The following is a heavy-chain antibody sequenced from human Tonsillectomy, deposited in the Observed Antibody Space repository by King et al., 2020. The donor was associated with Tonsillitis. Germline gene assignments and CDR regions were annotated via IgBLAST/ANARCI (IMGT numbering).Heavy chain of an antibody. CDR1: GFTFSSYW. Sequence: VQLVESGGGLVQPGGSLRLSCAASGFTFSSYWMNWVRQAPGKGLEWVANIKEDGSERYYVDSVRGRFTISRDNAKNSLYLQLNSLRAEDTAVYYCARERVDYGDYDARYYCGMDVWGQGTTVTVSS. CDR2: IKEDGSER. V-gene: IGHV3-7*01. CDR3: ARERVDYGDYDARYYCGMDV. D-gene: IGHD4-17*01. J-gene: IGHJ6*02.